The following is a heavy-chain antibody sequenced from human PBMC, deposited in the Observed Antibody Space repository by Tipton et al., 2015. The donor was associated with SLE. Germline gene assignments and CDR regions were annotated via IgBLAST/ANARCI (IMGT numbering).Heavy chain of an antibody. J-gene: IGHJ3*02. Sequence: SLRLSCAASGFTFSSYWMSWVRQAPGKGLEWVSVIYSGGSTYYADSVKGRFTISRDNSKNTLYLQMNSLRAEDTAVYYCAREEENDFWSGGDAFGIWGQGTMVTVSS. CDR1: GFTFSSYW. D-gene: IGHD3-3*01. CDR2: IYSGGST. V-gene: IGHV3-53*05. CDR3: AREEENDFWSGGDAFGI.